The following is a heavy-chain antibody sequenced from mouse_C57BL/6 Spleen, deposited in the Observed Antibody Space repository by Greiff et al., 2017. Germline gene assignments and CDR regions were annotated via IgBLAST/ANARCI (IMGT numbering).Heavy chain of an antibody. Sequence: VQLKQSGAELVRPGASVKLSCTASGFNIKDDYMHWVKQRPEQGLEWIGWIDPENGDTEYASKFQGKATIAAETSSNPAYLQLSSLTAEDPAVYYCTTVYYVSYEDYWGQGTTLTVSS. CDR3: TTVYYVSYEDY. CDR2: IDPENGDT. D-gene: IGHD2-3*01. CDR1: GFNIKDDY. V-gene: IGHV14-4*01. J-gene: IGHJ2*01.